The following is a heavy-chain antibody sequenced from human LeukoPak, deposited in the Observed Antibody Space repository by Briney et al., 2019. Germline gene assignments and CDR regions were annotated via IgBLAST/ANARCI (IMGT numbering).Heavy chain of an antibody. Sequence: GASVKVSCKASGYTFTSHGISWVREPPGQGLEWMGWISTDNGNTKYAQKLQGRVTMTTDTSTRTAYMELRSLRSDDTAVYYCAREAVEYCSGGSCYGGIDYWGQGTLVTVSS. CDR1: GYTFTSHG. V-gene: IGHV1-18*01. D-gene: IGHD2-15*01. CDR2: ISTDNGNT. J-gene: IGHJ4*02. CDR3: AREAVEYCSGGSCYGGIDY.